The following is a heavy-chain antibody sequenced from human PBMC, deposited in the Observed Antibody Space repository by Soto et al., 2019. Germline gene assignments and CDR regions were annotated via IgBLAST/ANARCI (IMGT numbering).Heavy chain of an antibody. Sequence: SETLSLTCTVTGDSISSRSYYWGWIRQPPGKGLEWIGSIYYSGSTYNNPSLRSRVSMSIDTSKNQFSLKLSSVTAADTAVYYCASHYYYDSSGYYDYWGQGTLVTVSS. CDR1: GDSISSRSYY. J-gene: IGHJ4*02. CDR2: IYYSGST. D-gene: IGHD3-22*01. V-gene: IGHV4-39*01. CDR3: ASHYYYDSSGYYDY.